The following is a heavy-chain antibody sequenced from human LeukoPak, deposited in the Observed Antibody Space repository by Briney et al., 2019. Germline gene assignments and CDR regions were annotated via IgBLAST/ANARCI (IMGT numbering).Heavy chain of an antibody. Sequence: GGSLRLSCVVSGFTFSSYHMNWVRQAPGKGLEWVSSISITNSYIYYADPVTGRFTISRDNAKNSLYLQMNSLRAEDTAVYYCARRATTERGHSYGLDYWGQGTMVTVSS. V-gene: IGHV3-21*01. D-gene: IGHD5-18*01. J-gene: IGHJ3*01. CDR2: ISITNSYI. CDR3: ARRATTERGHSYGLDY. CDR1: GFTFSSYH.